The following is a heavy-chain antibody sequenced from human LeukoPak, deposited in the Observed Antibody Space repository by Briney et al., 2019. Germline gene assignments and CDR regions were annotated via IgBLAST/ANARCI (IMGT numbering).Heavy chain of an antibody. V-gene: IGHV1-2*02. Sequence: ASVKVSCKASGYTFTGYYMHWVRQAPGQGLEWMGWINPNSGGTNYAQKFQGRVTMTRDTSISTAYMELSILRSDDTAVYYCARAHNWNDVNWFDPWGQGTLVTVSS. J-gene: IGHJ5*02. CDR3: ARAHNWNDVNWFDP. CDR1: GYTFTGYY. D-gene: IGHD1-1*01. CDR2: INPNSGGT.